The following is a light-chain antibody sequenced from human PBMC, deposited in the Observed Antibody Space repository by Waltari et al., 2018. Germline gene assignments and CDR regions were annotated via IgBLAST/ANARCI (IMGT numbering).Light chain of an antibody. Sequence: DIVLTQSPGTLSLFPGGRATLSCRASQSVNNNYLAWDLQKPGQAPRVLIYGASSRAIGIPDRFSGSGSGTDFTLTISRLEPEDFAVFYCQQYGSPPLTFGGGTKVEIK. CDR3: QQYGSPPLT. V-gene: IGKV3-20*01. CDR2: GAS. J-gene: IGKJ4*01. CDR1: QSVNNNY.